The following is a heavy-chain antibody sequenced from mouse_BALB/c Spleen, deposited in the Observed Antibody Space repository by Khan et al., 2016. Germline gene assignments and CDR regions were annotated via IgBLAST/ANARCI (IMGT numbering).Heavy chain of an antibody. J-gene: IGHJ4*01. CDR3: ARSKFGNYDFYGMDY. CDR1: GYSFTGYN. V-gene: IGHV1-39*01. Sequence: VQLKESGPELEKPGASVKISCKASGYSFTGYNINWVKQSNGKSLEWIGNIDPYFGVTNYNQKFKGRATLTVDNSSSTAYMQLKRLTSADSGVYYCARSKFGNYDFYGMDYWGQGTSVTVSS. CDR2: IDPYFGVT. D-gene: IGHD2-10*02.